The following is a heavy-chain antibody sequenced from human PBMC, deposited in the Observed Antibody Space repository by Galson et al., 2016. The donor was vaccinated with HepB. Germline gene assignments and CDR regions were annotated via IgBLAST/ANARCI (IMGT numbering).Heavy chain of an antibody. Sequence: SLRLSCAASGFTFTDYWMVWVRQAPGKGLEYVANVNRDGSGAHYMDSAKGRFTISRDNARGSVALQINSLRPEDTGLYYCLSGYTSGIWGQGTVVTVSS. CDR1: GFTFTDYW. D-gene: IGHD6-19*01. J-gene: IGHJ3*02. CDR2: VNRDGSGA. V-gene: IGHV3-7*01. CDR3: LSGYTSGI.